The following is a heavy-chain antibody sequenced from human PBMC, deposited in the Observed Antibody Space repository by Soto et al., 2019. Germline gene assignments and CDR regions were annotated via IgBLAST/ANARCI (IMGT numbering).Heavy chain of an antibody. CDR1: GGTLSSYA. D-gene: IGHD3-22*01. CDR2: IIPIFGTT. J-gene: IGHJ4*02. CDR3: ARLNYYDKSGYYLSYFDY. V-gene: IGHV1-69*06. Sequence: QVQLVQSGAEVKKPGSSVKVSCKASGGTLSSYAISWVRQAPGQGLEWMGGIIPIFGTTKYAQKFQGRLTITADRSTSTAYMELSSLRSEDTAVYYCARLNYYDKSGYYLSYFDYWGQGTLVSVSS.